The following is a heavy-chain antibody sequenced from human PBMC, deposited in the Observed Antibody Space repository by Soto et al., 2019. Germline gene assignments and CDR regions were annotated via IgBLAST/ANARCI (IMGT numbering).Heavy chain of an antibody. CDR3: AQRLGYCSGGSCYDNWFDP. CDR2: IFSNDEK. J-gene: IGHJ5*02. V-gene: IGHV2-26*01. D-gene: IGHD2-15*01. CDR1: GFSLSNARMG. Sequence: ESGPTLVNPTETLTLTCTVSGFSLSNARMGVSWIRQPPGKALEWLAHIFSNDEKSYSTSLKSRLTISKDTSKSQVVLTMTNMDPVDTATYYCAQRLGYCSGGSCYDNWFDPWGQGTLVTVSS.